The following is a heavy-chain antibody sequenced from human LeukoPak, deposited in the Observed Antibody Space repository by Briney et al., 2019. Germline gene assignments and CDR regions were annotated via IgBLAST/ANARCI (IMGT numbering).Heavy chain of an antibody. V-gene: IGHV4-4*09. CDR1: GASMSSNY. J-gene: IGHJ4*02. CDR3: ASTRRAAVAGRFDY. Sequence: SETLSLTCNVSGASMSSNYWSWIRQPPGKGLEWIGYIYHSGNTNYSPSLESRVTMSVDESKNQFSLRVHFVSAADTAVYYCASTRRAAVAGRFDYWGQGTLVTVSS. CDR2: IYHSGNT. D-gene: IGHD6-19*01.